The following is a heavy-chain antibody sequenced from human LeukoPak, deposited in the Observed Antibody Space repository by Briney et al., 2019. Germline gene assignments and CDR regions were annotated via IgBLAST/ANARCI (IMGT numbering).Heavy chain of an antibody. D-gene: IGHD5-18*01. CDR1: GFTFSSYW. V-gene: IGHV3-74*01. J-gene: IGHJ6*03. Sequence: PGGSLRLSCAASGFTFSSYWMHWVRQAPGKGLVWVSRIKSDGSSTSYADSVKGRFTISRDNAKNSLYLQMNSLRAEDTAVYYCARDEGYTYGNFHYYYMDVWGKGTTVTVSS. CDR3: ARDEGYTYGNFHYYYMDV. CDR2: IKSDGSST.